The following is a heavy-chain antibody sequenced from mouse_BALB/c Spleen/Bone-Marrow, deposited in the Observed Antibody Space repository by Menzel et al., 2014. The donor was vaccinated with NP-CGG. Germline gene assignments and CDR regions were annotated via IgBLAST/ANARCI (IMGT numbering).Heavy chain of an antibody. D-gene: IGHD2-1*01. CDR2: IDPYSGGT. V-gene: IGHV1-39*01. J-gene: IGHJ2*01. CDR3: ARSWVNYFDY. CDR1: GYSFTGYN. Sequence: SGPELEKPGASVKISCKASGYSFTGYNMNWVKQSNGKSLEWIGNIDPYSGGTSYNQKFKGKATLTVDKSSSTAYMQLKSLTSEDSAVYYCARSWVNYFDYWGQGTTLTVSS.